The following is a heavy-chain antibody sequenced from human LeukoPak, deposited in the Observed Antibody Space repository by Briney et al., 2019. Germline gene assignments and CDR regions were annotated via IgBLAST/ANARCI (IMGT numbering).Heavy chain of an antibody. CDR1: GGSISSYY. CDR3: ARLPTGYPNWFDP. J-gene: IGHJ5*02. D-gene: IGHD4-17*01. V-gene: IGHV4-59*08. Sequence: SETLSLTCTVSGGSISSYYWSWIRQPPGKGLEWIGYIYYSGSTNYNPSLKSRVTISVDTSKNQFSLKLRSVTAADTAVYYCARLPTGYPNWFDPWGQGALVTVSS. CDR2: IYYSGST.